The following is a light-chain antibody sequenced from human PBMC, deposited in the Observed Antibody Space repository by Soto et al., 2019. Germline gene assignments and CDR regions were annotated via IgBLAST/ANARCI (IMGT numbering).Light chain of an antibody. CDR1: QTVNANF. J-gene: IGKJ1*01. V-gene: IGKV3-20*01. CDR3: HQSGDSPT. CDR2: GVS. Sequence: IVLTQSPCTLSLSTGERATLYCRSSQTVNANFLAWYQQKPGQAPRLLIYGVSNRAPGIPDRFSGSGSGTDITLTISRLEPEDFAVYYCHQSGDSPTFGQGTKVDIK.